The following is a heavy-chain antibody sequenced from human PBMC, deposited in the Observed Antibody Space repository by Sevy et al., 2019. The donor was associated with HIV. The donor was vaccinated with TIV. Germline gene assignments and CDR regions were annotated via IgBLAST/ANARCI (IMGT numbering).Heavy chain of an antibody. CDR3: ARESPRIVVVPE. J-gene: IGHJ4*02. CDR2: ISPDNGNT. V-gene: IGHV1-18*01. Sequence: ASVKVSCKASGYTFTRYGINWVRQAPGQGLEWMGWISPDNGNTNYAQKLQGRVTMTTDTSSSTAYMELRSLRSDDTAVYYCARESPRIVVVPEWGQGALVTVSS. CDR1: GYTFTRYG. D-gene: IGHD2-2*01.